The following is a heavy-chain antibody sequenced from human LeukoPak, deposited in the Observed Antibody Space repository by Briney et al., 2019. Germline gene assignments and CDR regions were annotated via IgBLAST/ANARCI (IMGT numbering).Heavy chain of an antibody. CDR1: GGPISSYY. Sequence: PSETLSLTCTVSGGPISSYYWSWIRQPPGKGLEWIGYIYYSGSTNYNPSLKSRVTISVDTSKNQFSLKLSSVTAEDTAVYYCGRKAGDCGGGSCYSIDYWGQGTLVTVSS. D-gene: IGHD2-15*01. J-gene: IGHJ4*02. CDR2: IYYSGST. CDR3: GRKAGDCGGGSCYSIDY. V-gene: IGHV4-59*01.